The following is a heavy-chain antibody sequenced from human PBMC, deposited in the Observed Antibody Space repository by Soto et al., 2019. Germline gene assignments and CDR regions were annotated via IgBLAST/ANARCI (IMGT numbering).Heavy chain of an antibody. J-gene: IGHJ4*02. Sequence: QVQLVQSGGEVKKPGASVTVSXXXXXXXXXNYXITXVRQAPGQGLEWMAWINTYNGMTDYAQRFQGRVTMTRDTSTSTAYMELRNLXSDDXAVYFCAKSPRGEMATDWGQGTLVTVSS. CDR1: XXXXXNYX. V-gene: IGHV1-18*01. CDR2: INTYNGMT. CDR3: AKSPRGEMATD. D-gene: IGHD5-12*01.